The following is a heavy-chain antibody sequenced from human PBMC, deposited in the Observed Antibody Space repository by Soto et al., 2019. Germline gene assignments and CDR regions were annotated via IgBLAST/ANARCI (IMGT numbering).Heavy chain of an antibody. J-gene: IGHJ6*03. Sequence: SETLSLTCTLSGGSVRAPDWWNWVRQSPDKGLEWIAEVHISGHSNYNPSLRSRVSVSIDSSKNQFYLNLNSVTAADTAIYYCARGRQGCSANNCYLDPWGKGTKVTVPS. V-gene: IGHV4-4*02. D-gene: IGHD2-15*01. CDR2: VHISGHS. CDR1: GGSVRAPDW. CDR3: ARGRQGCSANNCYLDP.